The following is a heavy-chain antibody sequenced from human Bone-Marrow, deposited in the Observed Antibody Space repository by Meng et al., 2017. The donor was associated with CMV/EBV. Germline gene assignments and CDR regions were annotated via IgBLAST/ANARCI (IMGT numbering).Heavy chain of an antibody. V-gene: IGHV1-18*01. D-gene: IGHD2-8*01. Sequence: ASVKVSCKASGYTFTSYGISWVRQAPGQGLEWMGWISTYNGNTNYAQKLQGRVTMTTDTSTSTAYMELRSLRSDDTAVYYCARGTIVLMVYALDYWGQGTLVTVSS. J-gene: IGHJ4*02. CDR3: ARGTIVLMVYALDY. CDR1: GYTFTSYG. CDR2: ISTYNGNT.